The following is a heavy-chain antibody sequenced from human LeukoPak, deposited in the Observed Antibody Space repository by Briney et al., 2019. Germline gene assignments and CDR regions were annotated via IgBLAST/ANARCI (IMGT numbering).Heavy chain of an antibody. V-gene: IGHV4-34*01. J-gene: IGHJ6*03. CDR3: ARGIPYYYYYYYMDV. Sequence: PSETLSLTCAVYGGSFSGYYWSWIRQPPGKGLEWIGEINHSGSTNHNPSLKSRVTISVDTSKNQFSLKLSSVTAADTTVYYCARGIPYYYYYYYMDVWGKGTTVTVSS. CDR2: INHSGST. CDR1: GGSFSGYY. D-gene: IGHD2-21*01.